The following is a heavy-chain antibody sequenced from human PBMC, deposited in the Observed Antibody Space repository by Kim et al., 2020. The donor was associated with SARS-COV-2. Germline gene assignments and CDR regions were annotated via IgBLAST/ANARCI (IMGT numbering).Heavy chain of an antibody. CDR1: GYTFTSYG. CDR2: ISAYNGNT. V-gene: IGHV1-18*01. D-gene: IGHD3-10*01. CDR3: ARDTAIWFGELSQSFDY. J-gene: IGHJ4*02. Sequence: ASVKVSCKASGYTFTSYGISWVRQAPGQGLEWMGWISAYNGNTNYAQKLQGRVTMTTDTSTSTAYMELRSLRSDDTAVYYCARDTAIWFGELSQSFDYWGQGTLVTVSS.